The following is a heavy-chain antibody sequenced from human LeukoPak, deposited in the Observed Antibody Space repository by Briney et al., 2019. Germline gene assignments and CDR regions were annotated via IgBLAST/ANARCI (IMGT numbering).Heavy chain of an antibody. J-gene: IGHJ4*02. CDR2: ISAHTGKS. CDR1: GYTFSIYG. Sequence: ASVKVSCKASGYTFSIYGITWVRQAPGQGLEWMGWISAHTGKSDYAQKFQNRVTMTADTATSTAYMELRSLGSDDTAVYYCPRDGKGRFDFRENDYGGQGTLVTVSS. V-gene: IGHV1-18*01. CDR3: PRDGKGRFDFRENDY. D-gene: IGHD3-3*01.